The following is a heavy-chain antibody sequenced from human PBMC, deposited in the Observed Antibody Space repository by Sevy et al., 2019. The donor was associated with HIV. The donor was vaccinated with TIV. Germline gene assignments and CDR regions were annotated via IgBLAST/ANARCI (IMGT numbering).Heavy chain of an antibody. CDR2: ISSSSSYI. D-gene: IGHD6-13*01. CDR1: GFTFSSYS. CDR3: ARDPHSSSWPYYFDY. Sequence: GESLKISCAASGFTFSSYSMNWVRQAPGKGLEWVSSISSSSSYIYYADSVKGRFTISRDNAKNSLYLQMNSLSAEDTAVYYCARDPHSSSWPYYFDYWGQGTLVTVSS. V-gene: IGHV3-21*01. J-gene: IGHJ4*02.